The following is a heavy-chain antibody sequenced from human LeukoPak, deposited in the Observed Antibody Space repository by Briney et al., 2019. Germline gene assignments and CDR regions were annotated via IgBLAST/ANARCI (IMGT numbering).Heavy chain of an antibody. J-gene: IGHJ3*02. Sequence: PSGTLSLTCAVSGGSISSSNWWSWVRQPPGKGLEWIGEIYHSGSTNYNPSLKSRVTISVDKSKNQFSLKLSSVTAAGTAVYYCARDLSGFNWKPRGCAFDIWGQGTMVTVSS. D-gene: IGHD1-1*01. V-gene: IGHV4-4*02. CDR1: GGSISSSNW. CDR3: ARDLSGFNWKPRGCAFDI. CDR2: IYHSGST.